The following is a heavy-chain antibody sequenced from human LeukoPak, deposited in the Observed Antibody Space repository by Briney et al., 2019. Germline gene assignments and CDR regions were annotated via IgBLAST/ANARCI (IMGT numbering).Heavy chain of an antibody. V-gene: IGHV4-59*12. D-gene: IGHD1-26*01. Sequence: SETLSLTCAASGGSIRSYYWSWIRQPPGKGLEWIGYVYYSGSTNYNPSLKSRVTISVDTSENQFSLKLSSVTAADTAVYYCASGSSYFDLWGQGTLVTVSS. CDR3: ASGSSYFDL. J-gene: IGHJ4*02. CDR1: GGSIRSYY. CDR2: VYYSGST.